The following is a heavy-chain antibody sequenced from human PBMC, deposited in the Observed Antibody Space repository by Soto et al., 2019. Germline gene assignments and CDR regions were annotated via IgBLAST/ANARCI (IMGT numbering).Heavy chain of an antibody. D-gene: IGHD3-22*01. V-gene: IGHV4-34*01. CDR3: ARDDLCSSDKCRIRNWCEP. J-gene: IGHJ5*02. CDR2: INHRGTT. Sequence: WTWIRQPPVKELEWIGNINHRGTTNYNPSLESRVTISVDRSNNQFSLRLSSVTAADTAVYYCARDDLCSSDKCRIRNWCEPWGQGTQVSVTS.